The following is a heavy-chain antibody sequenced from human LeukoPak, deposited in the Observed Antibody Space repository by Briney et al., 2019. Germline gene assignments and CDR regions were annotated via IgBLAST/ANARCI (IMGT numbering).Heavy chain of an antibody. Sequence: SETLSLTCTVSGGSISDYYWNWIRQPPGKGLEWIGYIYYSGSTTYNPSLKSRVTMSVDTAKNQFSLKLRSVTAADTAVYYCARGDFCSSTNCYLRPMDIWGKGTTVTVSS. CDR2: IYYSGST. J-gene: IGHJ6*03. V-gene: IGHV4-59*01. CDR1: GGSISDYY. D-gene: IGHD2-2*01. CDR3: ARGDFCSSTNCYLRPMDI.